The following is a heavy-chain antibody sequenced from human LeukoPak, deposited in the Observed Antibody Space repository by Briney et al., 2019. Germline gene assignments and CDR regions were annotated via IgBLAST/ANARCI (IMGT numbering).Heavy chain of an antibody. CDR3: ARGRSSGYYFDY. CDR1: GFTFSDYY. CDR2: IRSSGSTI. V-gene: IGHV3-11*04. Sequence: GGSLRLSCAASGFTFSDYYMNWIRQAPGKGLEGVSYIRSSGSTIYYADSVKGRFTISRDNAKNSLYLQMNSLRAEDTAVYYCARGRSSGYYFDYWGQGTLVTVSS. D-gene: IGHD3-22*01. J-gene: IGHJ4*02.